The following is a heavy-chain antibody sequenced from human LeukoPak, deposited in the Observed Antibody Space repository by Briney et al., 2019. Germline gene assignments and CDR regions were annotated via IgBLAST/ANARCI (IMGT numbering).Heavy chain of an antibody. CDR1: GYSFTSYW. CDR2: IYPGDSDT. Sequence: GESLKISCKGSGYSFTSYWIGWVRQMPGKGLEWMGIIYPGDSDTRYSPSFQGQVTISADKSISTAHLQWSSLKASDTAMYYCARHITMVRGVIPYYYYGMDVWGQGTTVTVSS. CDR3: ARHITMVRGVIPYYYYGMDV. V-gene: IGHV5-51*01. D-gene: IGHD3-10*01. J-gene: IGHJ6*02.